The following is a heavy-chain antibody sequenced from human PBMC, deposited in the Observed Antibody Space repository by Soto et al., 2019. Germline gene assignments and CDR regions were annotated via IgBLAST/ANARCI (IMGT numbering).Heavy chain of an antibody. J-gene: IGHJ4*02. Sequence: QVQLVQSGAEVKKPGSSVKVSCKASGGTFSSYAISWVRQAPGQGLEWMGGIIPIFGTANYAQKFQGRVTITGDESTSTAYMELSSLRSEDKAVYYCARDRYRYVNLRVFDYLGQGTLVTVSS. CDR1: GGTFSSYA. V-gene: IGHV1-69*01. CDR3: ARDRYRYVNLRVFDY. CDR2: IIPIFGTA. D-gene: IGHD5-18*01.